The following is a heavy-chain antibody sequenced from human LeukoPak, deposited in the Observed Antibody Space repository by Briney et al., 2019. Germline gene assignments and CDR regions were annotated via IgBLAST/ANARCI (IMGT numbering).Heavy chain of an antibody. CDR2: ISSSSSYI. CDR1: GFTFSSYS. V-gene: IGHV3-21*01. D-gene: IGHD3-3*01. J-gene: IGHJ4*02. CDR3: ASDYDFWSGYYTGDY. Sequence: SGGSLRLSCAASGFTFSSYSMNWVRQAPGKGPEWVSSISSSSSYIYYADSVKGRFTISRDNAKNSLYLQMNSLRAEDTAVYYCASDYDFWSGYYTGDYWGQGTLVTVSS.